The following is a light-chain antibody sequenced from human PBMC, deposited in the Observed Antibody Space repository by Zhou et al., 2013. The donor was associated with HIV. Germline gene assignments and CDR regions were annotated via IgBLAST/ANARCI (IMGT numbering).Light chain of an antibody. CDR1: QVVSNDY. CDR3: HQYNNWPPGGT. CDR2: GAS. J-gene: IGKJ1*01. Sequence: EIVLTQSPGTLSSSPGETTTLSCRASQVVSNDYVAWYQQKAGQAPRLLIYGASSRATGIPDRFSGSGSGTDFTLTISSLQSEDVAVYYCHQYNNWPPGGTFGRGTKVEIK. V-gene: IGKV3-20*01.